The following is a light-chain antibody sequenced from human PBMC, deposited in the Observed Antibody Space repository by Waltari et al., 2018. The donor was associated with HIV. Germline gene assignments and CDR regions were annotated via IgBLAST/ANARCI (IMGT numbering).Light chain of an antibody. J-gene: IGLJ2*01. Sequence: QSLLTQPPSVSGAPGQRATISCLGSSTHIGAGYYVHWYQQIPGAAPKLCIYHNGDRPSGVPDRFSGSKAGTSASLAITGLQAEDEADYYCQSYDSSLSAIFGGGTKLTVL. CDR1: STHIGAGYY. CDR3: QSYDSSLSAI. CDR2: HNG. V-gene: IGLV1-40*01.